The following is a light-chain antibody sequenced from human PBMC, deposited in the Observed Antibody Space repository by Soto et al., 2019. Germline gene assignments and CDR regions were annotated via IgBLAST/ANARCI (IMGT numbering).Light chain of an antibody. CDR2: EAS. J-gene: IGKJ1*01. Sequence: DIQMTQSPSSLSASVGDRVTITCRASQRIGNNLNWYQQKPGKAPKLLISEASTLQRGVPSRFSGSGSGTDFTLTISSLQPEDFATYYCEQSYRTPPTFGQGTKVEIK. V-gene: IGKV1-39*01. CDR3: EQSYRTPPT. CDR1: QRIGNN.